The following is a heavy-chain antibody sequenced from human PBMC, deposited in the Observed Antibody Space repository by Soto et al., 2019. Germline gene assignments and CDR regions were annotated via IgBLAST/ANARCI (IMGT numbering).Heavy chain of an antibody. CDR3: ARSPNYDFWSGYPYYYYYMDV. V-gene: IGHV4-59*08. CDR2: IYYSGST. D-gene: IGHD3-3*01. Sequence: SETLSLTCTVSGGSTSSYYWSWIRQPPGKGLEWIGYIYYSGSTNYNPSLKSRVTISVDTSKNQFSLKLSSVTAADTAVYYCARSPNYDFWSGYPYYYYYMDVWGKGTTVTVSS. J-gene: IGHJ6*03. CDR1: GGSTSSYY.